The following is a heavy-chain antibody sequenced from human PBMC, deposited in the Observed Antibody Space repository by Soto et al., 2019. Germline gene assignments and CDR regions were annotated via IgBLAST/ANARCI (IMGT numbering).Heavy chain of an antibody. D-gene: IGHD5-12*01. CDR2: ITPSSGST. V-gene: IGHV1-46*01. CDR3: AFRWLGDPSHIDY. Sequence: ASVKVSCKASGYTFTTYYMHWLRQARGQGLEWMGIITPSSGSTNYAQKFQGRVTITADESTSTAYMELSSLRSEDTAVYYCAFRWLGDPSHIDYWGQGTL. CDR1: GYTFTTYY. J-gene: IGHJ4*02.